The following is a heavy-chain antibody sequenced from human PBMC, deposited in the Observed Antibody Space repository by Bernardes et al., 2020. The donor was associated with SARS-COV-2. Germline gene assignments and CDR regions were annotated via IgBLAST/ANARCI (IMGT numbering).Heavy chain of an antibody. J-gene: IGHJ6*03. Sequence: AGSLLLSCAASGFTFSSYAMSWVRQAPGKGLEWISGISFIGGTTYSADSVKGRFTIARDNSKNTLYLQMNSLRADDTAVYYCAKNAYSSPIDYMDVWGKGTTVTVAS. CDR2: ISFIGGTT. D-gene: IGHD6-19*01. V-gene: IGHV3-23*01. CDR3: AKNAYSSPIDYMDV. CDR1: GFTFSSYA.